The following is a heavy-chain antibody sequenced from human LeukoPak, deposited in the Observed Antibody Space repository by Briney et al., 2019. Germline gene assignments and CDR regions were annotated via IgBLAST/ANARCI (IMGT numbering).Heavy chain of an antibody. V-gene: IGHV3-23*01. CDR3: AKDGGSTGYCFDY. Sequence: GGSLRLSCVASGFTFSNYAMSWVRQAPGKGLEWVSTISGRGSTNYADSVKGRFTISRDNSKNTHYVQMTSLRAEDTAIYYCAKDGGSTGYCFDYWGQGTLVTVSS. D-gene: IGHD3-22*01. J-gene: IGHJ4*02. CDR1: GFTFSNYA. CDR2: ISGRGST.